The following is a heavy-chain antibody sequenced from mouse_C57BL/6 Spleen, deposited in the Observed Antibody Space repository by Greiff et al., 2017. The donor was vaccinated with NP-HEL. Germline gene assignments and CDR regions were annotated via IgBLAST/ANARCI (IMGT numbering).Heavy chain of an antibody. CDR2: IYPGDGDT. Sequence: QVQLQQSGPELVKPGASVKISCKASGYAFSSSWMNWVKQRPGKGLEWIGRIYPGDGDTNYNGKFKGKATLTADKSSSTAYMQLSSLTSEDSAVYFCARSKSNGNGYWYFDVWGTGTTVTVSS. J-gene: IGHJ1*03. V-gene: IGHV1-82*01. CDR3: ARSKSNGNGYWYFDV. D-gene: IGHD2-1*01. CDR1: GYAFSSSW.